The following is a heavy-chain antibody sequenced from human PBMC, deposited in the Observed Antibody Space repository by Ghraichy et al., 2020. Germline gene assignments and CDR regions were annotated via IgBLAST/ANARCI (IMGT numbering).Heavy chain of an antibody. V-gene: IGHV6-1*01. D-gene: IGHD3-22*01. CDR1: GDSVSNNSAA. CDR2: TYYRSKWYN. J-gene: IGHJ3*02. Sequence: SQTLSLTCAISGDSVSNNSAAWNWIRQSPSRGLEWLGRTYYRSKWYNDYAVSVKSRITISPDTSKNQFSLQLNSVTPEDTAVYYCARGDDSSGLGAFDIWGQGTMFTVSS. CDR3: ARGDDSSGLGAFDI.